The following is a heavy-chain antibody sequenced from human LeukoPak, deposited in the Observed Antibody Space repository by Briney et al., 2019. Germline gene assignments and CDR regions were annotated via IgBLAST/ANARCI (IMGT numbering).Heavy chain of an antibody. V-gene: IGHV3-21*01. CDR2: IGSSGVYT. Sequence: PGGSLRLSCVVSGFTFSDSAMNWVRQAPGKGLEWVSSIGSSGVYTYYADSLRGRFTVSRDNAKNSLYLEMNSLRAEDSAVYYCARATYCGGNCFYFHYYYGLDAWGLGTTVTVSS. D-gene: IGHD2-21*02. CDR3: ARATYCGGNCFYFHYYYGLDA. CDR1: GFTFSDSA. J-gene: IGHJ6*02.